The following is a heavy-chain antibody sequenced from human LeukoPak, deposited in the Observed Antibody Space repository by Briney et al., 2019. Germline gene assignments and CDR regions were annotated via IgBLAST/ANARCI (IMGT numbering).Heavy chain of an antibody. D-gene: IGHD6-13*01. Sequence: GASVKVSCKASGYTFTGYHIHWVRQAPGQGLEWMGRINPYSGDTNFAQKFQGRVTMTRDTSSTTAYTDLSSLTPDDTAVYFCARDQGSLTRSWYTGYWGQGTQVTVSS. CDR3: ARDQGSLTRSWYTGY. J-gene: IGHJ4*02. V-gene: IGHV1-2*06. CDR2: INPYSGDT. CDR1: GYTFTGYH.